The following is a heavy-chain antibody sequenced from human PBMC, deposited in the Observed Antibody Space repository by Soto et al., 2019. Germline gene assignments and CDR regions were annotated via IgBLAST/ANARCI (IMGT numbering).Heavy chain of an antibody. V-gene: IGHV1-18*01. D-gene: IGHD3-22*01. CDR3: ARYPWLSHYYYYGMDV. CDR2: ISAYNDNT. Sequence: ASVKVSCKASGYMFTNFGISWVRQAPGQGLEWMGWISAYNDNTNYAQKLQGRVTMTIDTSTNTAYMELRSLRSDDTAVYYCARYPWLSHYYYYGMDVWGQGTTVTVSS. J-gene: IGHJ6*02. CDR1: GYMFTNFG.